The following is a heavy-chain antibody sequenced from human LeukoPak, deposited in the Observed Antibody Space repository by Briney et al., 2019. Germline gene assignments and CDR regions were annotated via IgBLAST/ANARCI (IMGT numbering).Heavy chain of an antibody. CDR1: GFTFTDYA. CDR3: AKDRSIGTYYTFDH. Sequence: PGGSLRLSCAASGFTFTDYAMTWVRQAPVKGLEWVSSISASGVMTYYADSVKGRFTVSRDNSKNSLYLQMNSLTAADTAVYYCAKDRSIGTYYTFDHWGQGTLVTVSS. CDR2: ISASGVMT. V-gene: IGHV3-23*01. D-gene: IGHD1-26*01. J-gene: IGHJ4*02.